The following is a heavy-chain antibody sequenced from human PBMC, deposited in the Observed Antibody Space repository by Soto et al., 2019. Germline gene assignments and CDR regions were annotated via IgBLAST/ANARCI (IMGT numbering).Heavy chain of an antibody. CDR2: ISAYNGNT. D-gene: IGHD3-22*01. Sequence: AAVKVSCKASGYTFTSYGISWVRQAPGQGLEWMGWISAYNGNTNYAQKLQGRVTMTTDTSTSTAYMELRSLRSDDTAVYYCARGTYYYDSSGYSGFDYWGQGTLVTVSS. CDR1: GYTFTSYG. CDR3: ARGTYYYDSSGYSGFDY. V-gene: IGHV1-18*04. J-gene: IGHJ4*02.